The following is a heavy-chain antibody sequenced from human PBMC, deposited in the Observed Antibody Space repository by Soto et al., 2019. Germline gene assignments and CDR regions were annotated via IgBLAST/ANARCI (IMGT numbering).Heavy chain of an antibody. CDR1: GFTFSSYA. CDR3: ARDEEWLVPGY. CDR2: ISYDGSNK. V-gene: IGHV3-30-3*01. Sequence: QVQLVESGGGAVQPGRSLRLSCAASGFTFSSYAMHWVRQAPGKGLEWVAVISYDGSNKYYADSVKGRFTISRDNSKNTLYLQMNSLRAEDTAVYYCARDEEWLVPGYWGQGTLVTVSS. D-gene: IGHD6-19*01. J-gene: IGHJ4*02.